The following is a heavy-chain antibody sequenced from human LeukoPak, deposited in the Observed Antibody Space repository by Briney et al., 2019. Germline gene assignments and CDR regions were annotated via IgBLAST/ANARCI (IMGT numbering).Heavy chain of an antibody. CDR1: GFTFSINN. V-gene: IGHV3-30*02. Sequence: GGSLRLSRAASGFTFSINNMHWVRQAPGKGLEWVAFVENNGNEKYADSVRGRFTVSRDNSRNTLYLQMNSLRNEDTAVYYCAKDFRWSFDYWGQGSLVTVSS. CDR3: AKDFRWSFDY. CDR2: VENNGNEK. D-gene: IGHD3-3*01. J-gene: IGHJ4*02.